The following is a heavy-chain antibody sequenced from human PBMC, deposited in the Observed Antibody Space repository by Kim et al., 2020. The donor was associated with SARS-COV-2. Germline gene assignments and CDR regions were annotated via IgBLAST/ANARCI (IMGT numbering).Heavy chain of an antibody. CDR1: GFTFRSYA. J-gene: IGHJ3*02. V-gene: IGHV3-23*01. CDR3: VKPRSQLWDQNAFDI. D-gene: IGHD5-18*01. CDR2: ISGSGDST. Sequence: GGSLRLSCAASGFTFRSYAMSWVRQAPGKGLEWVSGISGSGDSTYYTDSVKGRFTISRDNSKNTLFLQMNSLRAEDTAVYYCVKPRSQLWDQNAFDIRGQGTMVTVSS.